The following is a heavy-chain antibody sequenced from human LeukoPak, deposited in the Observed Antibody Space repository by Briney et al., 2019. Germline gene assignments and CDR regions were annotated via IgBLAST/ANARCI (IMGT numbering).Heavy chain of an antibody. CDR2: ISWNSGSI. Sequence: SLRLSCAASGFTFDDYAMHWVRQAPGKGLEWVSGISWNSGSIGYADSVKGRFTISRDNAKNSLYLQMNSLRAEDTAVYYCKKDLVFQGFVCFDYGGRGPLVT. V-gene: IGHV3-9*01. CDR3: KKDLVFQGFVCFDY. J-gene: IGHJ4*02. D-gene: IGHD3-10*01. CDR1: GFTFDDYA.